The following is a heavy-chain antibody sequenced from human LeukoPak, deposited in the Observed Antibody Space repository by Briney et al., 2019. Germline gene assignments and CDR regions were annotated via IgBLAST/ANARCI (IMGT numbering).Heavy chain of an antibody. Sequence: SETLSLTCAVYGGSFSGYYWSWIRKPPGKGLEWIGEINHSGSTNYNPSLKSRVTISVDTSKNQSSLKLSSVTAADTAVYYCARGPISMGIVGYYYYYGMDVWGQGTTVTVSS. CDR2: INHSGST. CDR1: GGSFSGYY. V-gene: IGHV4-34*01. CDR3: ARGPISMGIVGYYYYYGMDV. J-gene: IGHJ6*02. D-gene: IGHD3-10*01.